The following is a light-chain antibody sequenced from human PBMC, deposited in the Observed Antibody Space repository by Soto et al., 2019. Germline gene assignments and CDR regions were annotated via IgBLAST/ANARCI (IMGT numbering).Light chain of an antibody. CDR3: QQSYRTPYT. V-gene: IGKV1-39*01. CDR2: DAS. Sequence: DIQMTQSPSSLSASVEDRVTITCRASQGISSYLVWYQQRQGRAPKLLIYDASSLLSGVPSRFSGSGSGTDFTLTISNLQPEDFATYYCQQSYRTPYTFGQGTKLE. CDR1: QGISSY. J-gene: IGKJ2*01.